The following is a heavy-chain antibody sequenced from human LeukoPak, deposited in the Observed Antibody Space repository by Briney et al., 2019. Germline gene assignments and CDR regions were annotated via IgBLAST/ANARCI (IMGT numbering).Heavy chain of an antibody. D-gene: IGHD5-18*01. CDR2: IYDSGST. CDR3: ARTRGYSYGLGVIDY. J-gene: IGHJ4*02. Sequence: SETLSLTCTVSGGSINSYYWSWIRQPPGKGLEWIGYIYDSGSTNYNPSLKSRVTISVDTSKNQFSLKLSSVTAADTAVYYCARTRGYSYGLGVIDYWGQGTLVTVSS. CDR1: GGSINSYY. V-gene: IGHV4-4*08.